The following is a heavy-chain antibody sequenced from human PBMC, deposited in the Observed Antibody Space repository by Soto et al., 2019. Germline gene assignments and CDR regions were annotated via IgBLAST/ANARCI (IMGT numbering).Heavy chain of an antibody. Sequence: AESMKISCEGSGYSFTNNLIAWVRQRPGKGLEWMGIIYHGDSDTRYSPSFQGQVTMSADNSISTDYLQWNSLKATDSAMYYCARLEVAGLDYWGQGTLVTVSS. CDR2: IYHGDSDT. CDR1: GYSFTNNL. D-gene: IGHD6-19*01. CDR3: ARLEVAGLDY. V-gene: IGHV5-51*01. J-gene: IGHJ4*02.